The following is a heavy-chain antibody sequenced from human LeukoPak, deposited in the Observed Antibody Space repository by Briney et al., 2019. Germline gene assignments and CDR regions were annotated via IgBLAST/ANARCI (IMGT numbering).Heavy chain of an antibody. J-gene: IGHJ4*02. D-gene: IGHD5-24*01. CDR1: GFTFSSYA. CDR2: ISYDGSNK. V-gene: IGHV3-30*04. CDR3: ARVSGWLSRHYFDY. Sequence: PGRSLRLSCAASGFTFSSYAMHWVCQAPGKGLEWVAVISYDGSNKYYADSVKGRFTISRDNSKNTLYLQMNSLRAEDTAVYYCARVSGWLSRHYFDYWGQGTLVTVSS.